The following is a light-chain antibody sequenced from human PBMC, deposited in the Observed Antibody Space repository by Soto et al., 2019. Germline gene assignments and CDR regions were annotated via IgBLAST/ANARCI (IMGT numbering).Light chain of an antibody. Sequence: DIQMTQSPSTLSASVVDRVTITCRASQSISSWLAWYQQKPGKAPKLLIYKASSLESGVPSRFSGSGSGTEFTLTISTLQPDDFATYYCQQYNSYWTFGQGTKVDIK. J-gene: IGKJ1*01. CDR2: KAS. V-gene: IGKV1-5*03. CDR3: QQYNSYWT. CDR1: QSISSW.